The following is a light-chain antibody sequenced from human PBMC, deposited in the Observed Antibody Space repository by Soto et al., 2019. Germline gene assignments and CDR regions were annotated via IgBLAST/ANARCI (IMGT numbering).Light chain of an antibody. CDR3: QQYHSSPFI. Sequence: EIVLTQSPGTLSLSPGERATLSCRASQSVSSSYLAWYQQKPGQAPRLLIFGASSRATGIPDRFSGSGSGTDFTLTISRLEPEDFAVYYCQQYHSSPFIFGGGTKVEIK. J-gene: IGKJ4*01. V-gene: IGKV3-20*01. CDR1: QSVSSSY. CDR2: GAS.